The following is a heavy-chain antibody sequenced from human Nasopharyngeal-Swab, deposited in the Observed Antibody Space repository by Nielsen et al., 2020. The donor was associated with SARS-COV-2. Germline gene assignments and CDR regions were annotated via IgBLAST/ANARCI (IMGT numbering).Heavy chain of an antibody. CDR1: GYSFNSYW. CDR2: IYPGDSDT. CDR3: AREGYTSGYYDY. J-gene: IGHJ4*02. Sequence: GESLKISCQAPGYSFNSYWIGWVRQMPGKGLEWMAIIYPGDSDTRYNPSFQGQVTISVDKSISTAYLHWSSLRAPDTAMYYCAREGYTSGYYDYWGRGTLVTVSS. V-gene: IGHV5-51*01. D-gene: IGHD6-19*01.